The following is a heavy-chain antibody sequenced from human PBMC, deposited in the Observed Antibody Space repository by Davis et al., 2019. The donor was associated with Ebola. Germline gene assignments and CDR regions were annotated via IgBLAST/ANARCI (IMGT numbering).Heavy chain of an antibody. J-gene: IGHJ6*02. CDR3: ARTVEMATILYYYYGMDV. D-gene: IGHD5-24*01. CDR1: GCTFSSYA. V-gene: IGHV1-69*04. Sequence: AASVKVSCKASGCTFSSYAISWVRQAPGQGLEWMGRIIPILGIANYAQKFQGRVTITADESTSTAYMELSSLRSEDTAVYYCARTVEMATILYYYYGMDVWGQGTTVTVSS. CDR2: IIPILGIA.